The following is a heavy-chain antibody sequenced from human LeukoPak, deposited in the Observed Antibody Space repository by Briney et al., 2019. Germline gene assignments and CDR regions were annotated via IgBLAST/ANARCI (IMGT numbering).Heavy chain of an antibody. CDR3: ARQLWLDC. V-gene: IGHV3-23*01. J-gene: IGHJ4*02. D-gene: IGHD5-18*01. Sequence: PGGSLRLSCAASGFTFSSCVMSWVRQAPGKGLEWVSAISGSGGSTYYADSVKGRFTISRDNSKDTLNLQMNSLRAEDTAVYYCARQLWLDCWGQGTLVTVSS. CDR1: GFTFSSCV. CDR2: ISGSGGST.